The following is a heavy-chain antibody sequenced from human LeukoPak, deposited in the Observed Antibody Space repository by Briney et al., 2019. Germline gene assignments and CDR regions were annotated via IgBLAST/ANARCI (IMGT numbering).Heavy chain of an antibody. J-gene: IGHJ3*01. Sequence: PSETLSLTCTVPLGSISNFYWNWIRNPPGKGLEWIGYIFYNGSSNYNPSYKSRLTISLDTSANHLSLKLTSVTAADTAIYYSARGGNLGYCSRTSCYRPVEAFDVWGQGTVVTV. D-gene: IGHD2-2*02. V-gene: IGHV4-59*01. CDR1: LGSISNFY. CDR2: IFYNGSS. CDR3: ARGGNLGYCSRTSCYRPVEAFDV.